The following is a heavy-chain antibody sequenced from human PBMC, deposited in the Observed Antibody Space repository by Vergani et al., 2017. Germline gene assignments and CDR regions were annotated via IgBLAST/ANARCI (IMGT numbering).Heavy chain of an antibody. CDR3: ARDLKGQXLYY. D-gene: IGHD6-13*01. CDR2: INPSGGST. V-gene: IGHV1-46*01. J-gene: IGHJ4*02. Sequence: QVQLVQSGAEVKKPGASVKVSCKASGYPFTSYYMHWVRQAPGQGLEWMGIINPSGGSTSYAQKFQGRVTMTRDTSTSTVYMELSSLRSEDTAVYYCARDLKGQXLYYWGQGTLVTVSS. CDR1: GYPFTSYY.